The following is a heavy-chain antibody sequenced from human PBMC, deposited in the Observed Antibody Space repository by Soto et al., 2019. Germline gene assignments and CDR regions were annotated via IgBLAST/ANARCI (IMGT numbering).Heavy chain of an antibody. V-gene: IGHV3-21*01. Sequence: EVQLVESGGGLVKPGGSLRLSCAASGFTFSSYSMNWVRQAPGKGLEWVSSISSSSSYIYYADSVKGRFTISRDNAKNSLYLQMNSLRAEDTAVYYCAGDHCSGGSCYLDYWGQGTLVTVSS. D-gene: IGHD2-15*01. J-gene: IGHJ4*02. CDR2: ISSSSSYI. CDR1: GFTFSSYS. CDR3: AGDHCSGGSCYLDY.